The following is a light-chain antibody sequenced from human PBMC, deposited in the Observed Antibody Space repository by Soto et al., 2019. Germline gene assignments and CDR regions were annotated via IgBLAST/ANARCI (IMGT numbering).Light chain of an antibody. CDR3: QQYSSYWT. J-gene: IGKJ1*01. Sequence: ILMSQSPSSLSASVGDRVTITCRASQDLDKWLAWYQQKPGKAPNLLIYKSSTLREGVQSRFIGFGSGTVYIFTISDLQPDDFGPYYCQQYSSYWTFGQGTMVEIK. CDR1: QDLDKW. V-gene: IGKV1-5*03. CDR2: KSS.